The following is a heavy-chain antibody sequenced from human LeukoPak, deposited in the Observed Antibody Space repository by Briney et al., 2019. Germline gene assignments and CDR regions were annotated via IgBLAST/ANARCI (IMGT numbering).Heavy chain of an antibody. V-gene: IGHV1-18*01. CDR1: GYNLVAYG. CDR2: IDTNNGET. CDR3: VRDVDQRLDY. J-gene: IGHJ4*02. Sequence: ASMKVSCKASGYNLVAYGLSWVRQAPGQGLEWMGWIDTNNGETNYTQRFLGRVTMTTDTSTNTAYMELRSLRSDDTAVFYCVRDVDQRLDYWGQGTLVTVSS.